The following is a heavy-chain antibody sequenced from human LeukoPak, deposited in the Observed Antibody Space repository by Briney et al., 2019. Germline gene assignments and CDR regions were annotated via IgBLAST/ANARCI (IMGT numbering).Heavy chain of an antibody. D-gene: IGHD3-10*01. V-gene: IGHV3-15*01. CDR1: GFTFSNAW. J-gene: IGHJ4*02. CDR2: IKSKTDGGTT. CDR3: TTDGDAQLLWFGELSPPLDY. Sequence: GGSLRLSCAASGFTFSNAWMSWVRQAPGKGLEWVGRIKSKTDGGTTDYAAPVKGRFTISRDDSKNTLYLQMNSLKTEDTAVYYCTTDGDAQLLWFGELSPPLDYWGQGTLVTVSS.